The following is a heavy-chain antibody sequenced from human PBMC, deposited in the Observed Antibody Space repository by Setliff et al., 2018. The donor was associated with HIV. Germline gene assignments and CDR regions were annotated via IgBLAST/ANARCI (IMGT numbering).Heavy chain of an antibody. Sequence: PSETLSLTCTVSGGSISSSSYYWAWVRQPPGKGLEWIGSVYYSGTTYISPSLKSRLTISIDRSTNQFSLRLNTMTAADMAMYYCARSSRGYYNPLFDYWGQGTLVTVS. CDR1: GGSISSSSYY. D-gene: IGHD3-22*01. CDR2: VYYSGTT. CDR3: ARSSRGYYNPLFDY. V-gene: IGHV4-39*01. J-gene: IGHJ4*02.